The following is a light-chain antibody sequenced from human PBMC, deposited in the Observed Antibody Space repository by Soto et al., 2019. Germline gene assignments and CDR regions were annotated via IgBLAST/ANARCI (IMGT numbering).Light chain of an antibody. CDR2: LAS. V-gene: IGKV1-39*01. CDR1: QTISNY. J-gene: IGKJ2*01. CDR3: QQSYSTPYT. Sequence: DIQMTQSPPSLSASVGDRVTITCRASQTISNYLNWYQQTPGKAPTLLIFLASTLQTGVPSRFSGSGSGTDFTLTINSLQPDDFATYYCQQSYSTPYTFGQGTELELK.